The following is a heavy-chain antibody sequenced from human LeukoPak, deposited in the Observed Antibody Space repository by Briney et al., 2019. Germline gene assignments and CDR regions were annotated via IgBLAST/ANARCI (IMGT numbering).Heavy chain of an antibody. D-gene: IGHD6-13*01. V-gene: IGHV1-2*02. Sequence: ASVKVSCKASGYTFTGYYMHWVRQVPGQGLEWMGWINPNSGGTNYAQKFQGRVTMTRDTSISTAYMELSRLRSDDTAVYYCARDLFSSSWYVIVYYYGMDVWGQGTTVTVSS. CDR3: ARDLFSSSWYVIVYYYGMDV. CDR2: INPNSGGT. J-gene: IGHJ6*02. CDR1: GYTFTGYY.